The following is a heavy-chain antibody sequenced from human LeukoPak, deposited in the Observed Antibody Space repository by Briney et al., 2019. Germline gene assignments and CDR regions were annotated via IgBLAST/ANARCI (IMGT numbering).Heavy chain of an antibody. Sequence: GGSLRLSCAASGFTFSDYYMSWIRQAPGKGLEWVSYISSSGSTIYYADSVKGRFTISRDNSKNTLYLQMNSLRAEDTAVYYCAKPPPIELDFWSGYYTGFDYWGQGTLVTVSS. CDR3: AKPPPIELDFWSGYYTGFDY. CDR2: ISSSGSTI. D-gene: IGHD3-3*01. V-gene: IGHV3-11*01. J-gene: IGHJ4*02. CDR1: GFTFSDYY.